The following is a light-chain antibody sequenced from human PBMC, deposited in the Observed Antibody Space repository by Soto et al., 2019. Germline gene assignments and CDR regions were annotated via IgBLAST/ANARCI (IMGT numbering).Light chain of an antibody. CDR1: QSVDSNY. CDR2: GAS. Sequence: EIVSTQSPGTLSLSPGEEATLSCRASQSVDSNYLAWYQQKPGQTPRLIIYGASGRADGIPHRFSGSGFGTDFTLTISKVEPEDFAVYYCQQYGTPRSVTFGQGTRLEIK. CDR3: QQYGTPRSVT. V-gene: IGKV3-20*01. J-gene: IGKJ5*01.